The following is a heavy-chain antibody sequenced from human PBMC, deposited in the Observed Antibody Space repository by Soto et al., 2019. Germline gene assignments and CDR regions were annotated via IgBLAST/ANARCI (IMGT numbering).Heavy chain of an antibody. Sequence: QVQLQESGPGLVKPSQTLSLTCTVSGGSISSGDYYWTWIRQHPGKGLEWLGYSYDSRSTYYNPFLTRRLTISVDTSKTQFSLNLSSVSAADTAVYYCARERTDATGVFGMDVWGQGTTVTVSS. D-gene: IGHD2-15*01. J-gene: IGHJ6*02. CDR1: GGSISSGDYY. CDR3: ARERTDATGVFGMDV. CDR2: SYDSRST. V-gene: IGHV4-31*03.